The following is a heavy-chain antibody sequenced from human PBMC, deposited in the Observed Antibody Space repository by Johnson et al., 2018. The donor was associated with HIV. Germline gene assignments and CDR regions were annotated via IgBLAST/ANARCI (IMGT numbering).Heavy chain of an antibody. D-gene: IGHD3-10*01. V-gene: IGHV3-NL1*01. CDR2: IYTGSDST. CDR1: GFTFSTYA. Sequence: QVQLVESGGGLVQPGGSLSLSCTASGFTFSTYAMHWVRQAPGKGLEWVSVIYTGSDSTSYTDSVKDRFTISRDSSQNAVYLQMSSLRAEDTALYYCAGGSSGSFDLWGRGTMVTVSS. J-gene: IGHJ3*01. CDR3: AGGSSGSFDL.